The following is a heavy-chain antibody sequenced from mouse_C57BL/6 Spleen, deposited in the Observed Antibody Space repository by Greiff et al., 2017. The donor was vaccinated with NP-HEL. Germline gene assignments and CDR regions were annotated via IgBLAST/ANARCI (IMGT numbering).Heavy chain of an antibody. D-gene: IGHD1-1*01. CDR1: GYTFTDYE. Sequence: LVESGAELVRPGASVTLSCKASGYTFTDYEMHWVKQTPVHGLEWIGAIDPETGGTAYNQKFKGKAILTADKSSSTAYMELRSLTSEDSAVYYCTRLLPLYYAMDYWGQGTSVTVSS. V-gene: IGHV1-15*01. J-gene: IGHJ4*01. CDR3: TRLLPLYYAMDY. CDR2: IDPETGGT.